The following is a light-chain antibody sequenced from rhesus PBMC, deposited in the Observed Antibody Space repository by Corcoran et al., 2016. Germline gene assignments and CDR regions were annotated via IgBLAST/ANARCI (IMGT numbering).Light chain of an antibody. V-gene: IGKV1-22*01. CDR2: KAS. CDR3: QQYSSNPWT. Sequence: DIQMTQSPSSLSASVGDTVTITCRASQSISSWLAWYQQKPGKAPNLLIYKASPLQSGVPSRFSGIGSGTDFTLTISSLQSEYFATYYCQQYSSNPWTFGQWTKVEI. CDR1: QSISSW. J-gene: IGKJ1*01.